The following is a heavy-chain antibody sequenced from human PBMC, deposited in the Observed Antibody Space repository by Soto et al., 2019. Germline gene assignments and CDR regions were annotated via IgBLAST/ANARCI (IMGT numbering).Heavy chain of an antibody. V-gene: IGHV4-30-4*01. CDR1: GGSISSGDYY. Sequence: QVQLQESGPGLVKPSQTLSLTCTVSGGSISSGDYYWSWIRQPPGKGLEWIGYIYYSGSTYYNPSLKSRATISVDTSKNQFSLKLSSVTAADTAVYYCARDRMGIAVAGDAFDIWGQGTMVTVSS. CDR2: IYYSGST. CDR3: ARDRMGIAVAGDAFDI. J-gene: IGHJ3*02. D-gene: IGHD6-19*01.